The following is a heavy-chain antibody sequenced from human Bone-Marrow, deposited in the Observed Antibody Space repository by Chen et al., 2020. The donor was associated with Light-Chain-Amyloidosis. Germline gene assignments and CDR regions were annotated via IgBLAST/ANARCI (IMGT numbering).Heavy chain of an antibody. V-gene: IGHV5-51*01. CDR2: IYPDDSDA. J-gene: IGHJ4*02. Sequence: EVQLEQSGPEVKKHGESLKISCKGSGYTFPNYWIGWVRQMPGKVLELMGVIYPDDSDARYSPSFEGKVTISADKSITTAYLQWRSLKASDTAMYYCARRRDGYNFDYWGQGTLVTVSS. CDR3: ARRRDGYNFDY. CDR1: GYTFPNYW. D-gene: IGHD5-12*01.